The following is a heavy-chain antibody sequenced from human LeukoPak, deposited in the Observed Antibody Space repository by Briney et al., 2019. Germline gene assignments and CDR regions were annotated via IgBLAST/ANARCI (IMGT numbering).Heavy chain of an antibody. Sequence: PSETLSLTCTVSGGSISSYYWSWIRQPPGKGLEWIGYIYYSGSTNYNPSLKSRVTISVDTSKNQFSLKLSSVTAADTAVYYCARGGLVGWLQSVFDYWGQGTLVTVSS. CDR1: GGSISSYY. CDR2: IYYSGST. J-gene: IGHJ4*02. CDR3: ARGGLVGWLQSVFDY. V-gene: IGHV4-59*01. D-gene: IGHD5-24*01.